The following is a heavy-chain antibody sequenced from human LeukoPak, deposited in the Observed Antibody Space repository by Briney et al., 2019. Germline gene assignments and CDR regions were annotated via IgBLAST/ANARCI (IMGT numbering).Heavy chain of an antibody. CDR2: INHSGST. D-gene: IGHD3-10*01. V-gene: IGHV4-34*01. Sequence: SETLSLTCAVYGGSFSGYYWSWIRQPPGKGLEWIGEINHSGSTNYNPSLKSRATISVDTSKNQFSLKLSSVTAADTAVYYCARSKMRGYGSGSYSDYWGQGTLVTVSS. CDR3: ARSKMRGYGSGSYSDY. CDR1: GGSFSGYY. J-gene: IGHJ4*02.